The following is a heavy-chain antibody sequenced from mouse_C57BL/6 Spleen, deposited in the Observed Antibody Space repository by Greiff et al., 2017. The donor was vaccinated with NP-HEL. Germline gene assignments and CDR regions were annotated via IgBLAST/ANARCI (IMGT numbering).Heavy chain of an antibody. CDR2: IYPGGGYT. CDR3: AKGTAQALFAY. CDR1: GYTFTNYW. J-gene: IGHJ3*01. Sequence: QVQLKESGAELVRPGTSVKMSCKASGYTFTNYWIGWAKQRPGHGLEWIGDIYPGGGYTNYNEKFKGKATLTADKSSSTAYMQFSSLTSEDSAIYYCAKGTAQALFAYWGQGTLVTVSA. V-gene: IGHV1-63*01. D-gene: IGHD3-2*02.